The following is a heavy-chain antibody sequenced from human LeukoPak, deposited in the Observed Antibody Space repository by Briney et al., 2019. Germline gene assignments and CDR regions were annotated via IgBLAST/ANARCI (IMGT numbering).Heavy chain of an antibody. J-gene: IGHJ3*02. CDR2: INHSGST. D-gene: IGHD3-10*01. Sequence: PSETLSLTCAVYGGSFSGYYWSWIRQPPGKGLEWIGEINHSGSTYYNPSLKSRVTISVDTSKNQFSLKLSSVTAADTAVYYCARSGTGADAFDIWGQGTMVTVSS. CDR1: GGSFSGYY. V-gene: IGHV4-34*01. CDR3: ARSGTGADAFDI.